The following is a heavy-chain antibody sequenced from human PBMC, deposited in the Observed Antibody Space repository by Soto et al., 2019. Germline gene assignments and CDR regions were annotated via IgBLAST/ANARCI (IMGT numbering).Heavy chain of an antibody. J-gene: IGHJ4*02. CDR2: VNGANGDT. Sequence: QVQLVQSGAEVKKPGASVKVSCKASGYTFTAYPVHWVRQAPGQSLEWMGWVNGANGDTGYSQMFPGRGTVTRDTSANTVTMELSSLTSQDTTVYYLARRDSYSAGISYFHHWRQGTLVTVSS. D-gene: IGHD6-13*01. CDR1: GYTFTAYP. CDR3: ARRDSYSAGISYFHH. V-gene: IGHV1-3*01.